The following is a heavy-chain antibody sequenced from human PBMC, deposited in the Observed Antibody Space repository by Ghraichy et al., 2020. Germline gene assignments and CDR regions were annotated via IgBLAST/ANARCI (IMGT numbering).Heavy chain of an antibody. D-gene: IGHD3-22*01. CDR3: ARDPLGLRDYYDSSGPSHYFDY. V-gene: IGHV3-7*01. Sequence: GGSLRLSCAASGFTFSSYWMSWVRQAPGKGLEWVANIKQDGSEKYYVDSVKGRFTISRDNAKNSLYLQMNSLRAEDTAVYYCARDPLGLRDYYDSSGPSHYFDYWGQGTLVTVSS. J-gene: IGHJ4*02. CDR1: GFTFSSYW. CDR2: IKQDGSEK.